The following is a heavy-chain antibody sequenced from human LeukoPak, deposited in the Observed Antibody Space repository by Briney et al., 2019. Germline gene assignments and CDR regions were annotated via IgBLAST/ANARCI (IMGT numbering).Heavy chain of an antibody. D-gene: IGHD2-2*01. CDR1: GGTFSSYA. CDR3: ASHQSGPGGCSSTSCYYYYYYYGMDV. CDR2: IIPIFGTA. J-gene: IGHJ6*02. V-gene: IGHV1-69*01. Sequence: SVKVSCKASGGTFSSYAISWVRQAPGQGLEWMGGIIPIFGTANYAQKFQGRVTITADESTSTSYMELSSLRSEDTAVYYCASHQSGPGGCSSTSCYYYYYYYGMDVWGQGTTVTVSS.